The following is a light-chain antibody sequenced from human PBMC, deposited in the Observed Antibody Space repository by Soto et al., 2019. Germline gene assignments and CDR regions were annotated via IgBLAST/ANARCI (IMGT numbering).Light chain of an antibody. V-gene: IGKV1-5*01. CDR1: QTISSW. CDR3: QQTSSSPWT. Sequence: DIQMTQSPSTLSGSVGDRVTITCRASQTISSWLAWYQQKPGKAPKLLIYAASSLQSGVPSRFSGSGSGTDFTLTIGSLQPEDFATYYCQQTSSSPWTFGQGTKVDIK. J-gene: IGKJ1*01. CDR2: AAS.